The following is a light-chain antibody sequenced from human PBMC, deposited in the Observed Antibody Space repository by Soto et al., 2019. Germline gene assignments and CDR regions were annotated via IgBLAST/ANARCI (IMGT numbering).Light chain of an antibody. CDR3: QSYDRSLIGAV. Sequence: QAVVTQPPSVSGAPGQRVTISCTGSSSNIGAGYDVDWYQQLPGTAPKLLIYGNNNRPSGVPDRFSGSRSVTSASLAITGLQAEDEADYYCQSYDRSLIGAVFGGGTKLTVL. CDR2: GNN. CDR1: SSNIGAGYD. V-gene: IGLV1-40*01. J-gene: IGLJ3*02.